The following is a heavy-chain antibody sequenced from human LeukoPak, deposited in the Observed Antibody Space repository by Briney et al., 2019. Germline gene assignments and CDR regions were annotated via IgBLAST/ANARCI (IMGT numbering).Heavy chain of an antibody. CDR3: STTYYYDSSEGY. V-gene: IGHV3-15*07. J-gene: IGHJ4*02. CDR2: IKSKTDGGTT. CDR1: GFTISNAW. Sequence: GGSLRLSCAASGFTISNAWMNWVRQAPGKGLEWVDRIKSKTDGGTTDYAAPVKGRFTISRDDSKNTLYLQMNSLKTEDTAVYYCSTTYYYDSSEGYWGQGTLVTVSS. D-gene: IGHD3-22*01.